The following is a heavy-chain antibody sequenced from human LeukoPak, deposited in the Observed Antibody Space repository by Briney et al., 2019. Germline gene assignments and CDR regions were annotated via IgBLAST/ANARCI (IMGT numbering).Heavy chain of an antibody. J-gene: IGHJ4*02. Sequence: SETLSLTCAVSGASFSAYYWSWVRQPPGKGVEGIGEVNHSGYTNDNPSLKSRVTISVDTSKNQFSLRLRSVTAADTGVYFCARMTTGHDFWGQGTLVTVSS. D-gene: IGHD4-17*01. CDR2: VNHSGYT. V-gene: IGHV4-34*01. CDR1: GASFSAYY. CDR3: ARMTTGHDF.